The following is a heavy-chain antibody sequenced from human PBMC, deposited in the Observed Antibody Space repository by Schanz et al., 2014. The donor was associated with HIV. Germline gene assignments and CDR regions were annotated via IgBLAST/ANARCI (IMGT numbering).Heavy chain of an antibody. Sequence: QVQLVESGGGVVQPGRSLRLSCAASGFTFSSYGMHWVRQAPGKGLEWEAVISYDGSNKYYTDSVKGRFTISRDISKNTLYLQMYSLRAEDTAVYYCAKGLRQWLVLGVSDYWGQGTLVTVSS. CDR2: ISYDGSNK. J-gene: IGHJ4*02. CDR3: AKGLRQWLVLGVSDY. CDR1: GFTFSSYG. D-gene: IGHD6-19*01. V-gene: IGHV3-30*18.